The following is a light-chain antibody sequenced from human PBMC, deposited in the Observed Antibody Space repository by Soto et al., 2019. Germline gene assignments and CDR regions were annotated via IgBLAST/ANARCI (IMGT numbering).Light chain of an antibody. Sequence: QSALTQPASVSGSPGQSITISCTGTSSDVGSYNLVSWYQQHPGKAPKLMIYEVSKRPSGVSNRFSGSKSGNTASLTISGLQAEDEADYYCCSYAGSSTFHVFGNGTKVTVL. CDR2: EVS. V-gene: IGLV2-23*02. CDR3: CSYAGSSTFHV. J-gene: IGLJ1*01. CDR1: SSDVGSYNL.